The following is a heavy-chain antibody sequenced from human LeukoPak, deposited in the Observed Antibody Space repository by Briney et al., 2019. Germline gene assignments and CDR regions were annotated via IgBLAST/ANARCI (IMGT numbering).Heavy chain of an antibody. CDR2: ISYDGSNK. V-gene: IGHV3-30*01. CDR3: AREKEKQNLLWAAYFDY. CDR1: GFTFSSYA. Sequence: PGGSLRLSCAASGFTFSSYAMHWVRQSPGKGLEWVAVISYDGSNKYYADSVKGRFTISRDNSKNTLYLQMNSLRAEDTAVYYCAREKEKQNLLWAAYFDYWGQGTLVTVSS. J-gene: IGHJ4*02. D-gene: IGHD3-16*01.